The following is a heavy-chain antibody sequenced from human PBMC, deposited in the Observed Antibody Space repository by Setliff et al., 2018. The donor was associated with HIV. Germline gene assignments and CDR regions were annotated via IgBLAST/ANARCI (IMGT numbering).Heavy chain of an antibody. CDR3: ARHWPKDYYYYMDV. CDR2: IDYSGST. J-gene: IGHJ6*03. CDR1: GGSISEYY. V-gene: IGHV4-59*08. Sequence: SETLSLTCTVSGGSISEYYWSWIRQPPGKGLEWIGYIDYSGSTNYNASLKSRLTMSIDTSKSQFSLKLSSVTAADTAVYYCARHWPKDYYYYMDVWGKGTTVTVSS.